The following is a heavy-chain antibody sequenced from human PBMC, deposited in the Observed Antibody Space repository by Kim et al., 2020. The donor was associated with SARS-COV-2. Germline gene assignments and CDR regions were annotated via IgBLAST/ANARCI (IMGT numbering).Heavy chain of an antibody. J-gene: IGHJ6*02. CDR1: GLAFGGFA. Sequence: GGSLRLSCAGSGLAFGGFAMHWVRQAPGRGLEWVSSFMWNSGVTAYADSVKGRFTISRDNAKNSLYLQMNSLRPEDTAGYYCGTDLKPGGPDVWGQRTT. D-gene: IGHD3-16*01. V-gene: IGHV3-9*01. CDR3: GTDLKPGGPDV. CDR2: FMWNSGVT.